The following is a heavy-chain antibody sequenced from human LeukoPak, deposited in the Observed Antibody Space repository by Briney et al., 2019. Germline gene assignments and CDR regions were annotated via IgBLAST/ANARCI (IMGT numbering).Heavy chain of an antibody. D-gene: IGHD3-22*01. CDR1: GFTFSTYT. V-gene: IGHV3-66*01. Sequence: GGSLRLSCGASGFTFSTYTMNWVRQAPGKGLEWVSAIYAVGSTYYADSVKGRFTISRDNSKNTLYLQMNSLRAEDTAMYYCARGWLFGDYWGQGTLVTVSS. CDR2: IYAVGST. CDR3: ARGWLFGDY. J-gene: IGHJ4*02.